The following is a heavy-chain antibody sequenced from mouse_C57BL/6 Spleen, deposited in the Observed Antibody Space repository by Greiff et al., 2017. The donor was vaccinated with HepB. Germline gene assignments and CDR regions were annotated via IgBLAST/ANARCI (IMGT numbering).Heavy chain of an antibody. J-gene: IGHJ1*03. CDR3: ARKRGWLIPHWYFDV. V-gene: IGHV1-18*01. CDR2: INPNNGGT. Sequence: EVKLMESGPELVKPGASVKIPCKASGYTFTDYNMDWVKQSHGKSLEWIGDINPNNGGTIYNQKFKGKATLTVDKSSSTAYMELRSLTSEETAVYYCARKRGWLIPHWYFDVWGTGTTVTVSS. D-gene: IGHD2-3*01. CDR1: GYTFTDYN.